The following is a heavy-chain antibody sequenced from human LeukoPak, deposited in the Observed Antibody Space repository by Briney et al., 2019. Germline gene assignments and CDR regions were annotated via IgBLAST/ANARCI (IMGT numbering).Heavy chain of an antibody. J-gene: IGHJ4*02. V-gene: IGHV4-59*01. D-gene: IGHD4-17*01. CDR2: IYHSGST. CDR3: AREDTLTTVIYGGPPAYAY. CDR1: GRSISNYY. Sequence: PSETLSLTCSVSGRSISNYYWSWLRQPPGKGLEWIGNIYHSGSTRFYPSLKSRLTLSVDTSNNQLCVKLKSVTAADTAVYYCAREDTLTTVIYGGPPAYAYWGQGTLVIVSS.